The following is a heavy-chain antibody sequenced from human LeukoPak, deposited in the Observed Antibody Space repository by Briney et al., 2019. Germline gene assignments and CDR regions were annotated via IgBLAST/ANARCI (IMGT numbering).Heavy chain of an antibody. CDR1: GGSISSYY. CDR3: ARGTYYYDSSGYWDY. Sequence: SETLSLTCTVSGGSISSYYWSWIRQPPGKGLEWIGYIYYSGSTNYNPSLKSRVTISVDTSKNQFSLKLSSVTAADTAVYYCARGTYYYDSSGYWDYWGQGTMVTVSS. D-gene: IGHD3-22*01. J-gene: IGHJ4*02. V-gene: IGHV4-59*01. CDR2: IYYSGST.